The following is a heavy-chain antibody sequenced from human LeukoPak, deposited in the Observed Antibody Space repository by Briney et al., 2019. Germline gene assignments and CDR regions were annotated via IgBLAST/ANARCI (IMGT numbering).Heavy chain of an antibody. Sequence: ASVKVSCKASGYSFTKYGLNWVRQAPGQGLQWMGWISCYNGHTHYAQNFQGRVTMTTDTSTNTAYMELRGLRSDDTAIYYCARREGRSASPFFFDSWGQGTLVTVSS. V-gene: IGHV1-18*01. D-gene: IGHD6-6*01. J-gene: IGHJ4*02. CDR3: ARREGRSASPFFFDS. CDR2: ISCYNGHT. CDR1: GYSFTKYG.